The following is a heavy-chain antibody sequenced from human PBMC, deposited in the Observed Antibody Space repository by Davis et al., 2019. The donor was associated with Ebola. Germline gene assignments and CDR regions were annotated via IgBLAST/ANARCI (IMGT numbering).Heavy chain of an antibody. Sequence: GESLKISCKGSGYSFASYWIGWVRQMPGKGLEWMGIIYPGDSDTRYSPSFQGQVTISADKSINTAYLQWRSLKASDTGMYYCARPYRSGNYYALGAYDSWGQGTLVTVSS. D-gene: IGHD3-10*01. CDR3: ARPYRSGNYYALGAYDS. V-gene: IGHV5-51*01. CDR1: GYSFASYW. CDR2: IYPGDSDT. J-gene: IGHJ4*02.